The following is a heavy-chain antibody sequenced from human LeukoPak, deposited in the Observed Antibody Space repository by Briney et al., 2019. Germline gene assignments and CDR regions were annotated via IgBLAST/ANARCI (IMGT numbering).Heavy chain of an antibody. V-gene: IGHV3-74*01. J-gene: IGHJ4*02. CDR3: ARGYRNGPASLVDY. D-gene: IGHD5-18*01. CDR1: GFTFSSYW. CDR2: INSEGSST. Sequence: GGSLRLSCAASGFTFSSYWMHWVRQAPGKGLVWVSRINSEGSSTSYADSVKGRFTISRDNAKNTLYLQMNSLRAEDTAVYYCARGYRNGPASLVDYWGQRTLVTVSS.